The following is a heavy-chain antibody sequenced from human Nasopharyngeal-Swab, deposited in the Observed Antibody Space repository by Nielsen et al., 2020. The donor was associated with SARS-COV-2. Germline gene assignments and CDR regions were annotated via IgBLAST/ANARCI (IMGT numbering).Heavy chain of an antibody. CDR2: INPSGGST. Sequence: ASVKVSCKASSYSFTNFGISWVRQAPGQGLEWMGIINPSGGSTSYAQKFQGRVTMTRDTSTSTVYMELSSLRSEDTAVYYCARAFSSWYVMQASDYFDYWGQGTLVTVSS. CDR3: ARAFSSWYVMQASDYFDY. J-gene: IGHJ4*02. CDR1: SYSFTNFG. D-gene: IGHD6-13*01. V-gene: IGHV1-46*01.